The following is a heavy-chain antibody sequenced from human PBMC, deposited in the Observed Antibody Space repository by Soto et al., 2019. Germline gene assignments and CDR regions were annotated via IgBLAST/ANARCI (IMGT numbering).Heavy chain of an antibody. J-gene: IGHJ6*02. D-gene: IGHD2-2*01. CDR2: IFHTGTT. CDR1: GDSIISIYH. Sequence: PSETLSLTCTVSGDSIISIYHWAWIRQPPGRSLEWIASIFHTGTTYYTPSLKSHVTISVDTSKNQFSLRLSSVTAADSAVYYCARDDHIVVVPTSLGAMDVWGQGTTVTVSS. V-gene: IGHV4-38-2*02. CDR3: ARDDHIVVVPTSLGAMDV.